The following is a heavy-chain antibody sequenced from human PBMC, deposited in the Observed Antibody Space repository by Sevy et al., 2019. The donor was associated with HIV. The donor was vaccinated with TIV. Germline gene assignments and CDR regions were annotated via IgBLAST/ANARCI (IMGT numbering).Heavy chain of an antibody. Sequence: GGSLRLSCAASEFTVSSSYMSWVRQAPGKGLEWVSILYSGGSTYYAASVKGRFTISRDHSKNTLYLQMNSLRAEDTAIYYCARDPPGIAATGGGWGLGTLVTVSS. CDR2: LYSGGST. J-gene: IGHJ4*02. CDR1: EFTVSSSY. CDR3: ARDPPGIAATGGG. V-gene: IGHV3-53*01. D-gene: IGHD6-13*01.